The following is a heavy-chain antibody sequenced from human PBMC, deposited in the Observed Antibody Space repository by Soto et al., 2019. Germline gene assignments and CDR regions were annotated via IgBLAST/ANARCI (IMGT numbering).Heavy chain of an antibody. CDR2: ISWNSGSI. V-gene: IGHV3-9*01. CDR3: AKDIKGLTGTTDPFYYYYYMDV. J-gene: IGHJ6*03. Sequence: PGGSLRLSCAASGFTFDDYAMHWVRQAPGKGLEWVSGISWNSGSIGYADSVKGRFTISRDNAKNSLYLQMNSLRAEDTALYYCAKDIKGLTGTTDPFYYYYYMDVWGKGTTVTVSS. CDR1: GFTFDDYA. D-gene: IGHD1-7*01.